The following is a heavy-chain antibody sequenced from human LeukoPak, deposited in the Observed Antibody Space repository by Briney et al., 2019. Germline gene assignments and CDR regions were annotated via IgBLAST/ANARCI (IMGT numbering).Heavy chain of an antibody. CDR3: AKDVTGTGAFDI. CDR2: IYSGGST. J-gene: IGHJ3*02. V-gene: IGHV3-53*05. Sequence: GGSLRLSCAASGFTVSSNYMSWVRQAPGKGLEWVSVIYSGGSTYYADSVKGRFTISRDNAKNSLYLQMNSLRAEDTALYYCAKDVTGTGAFDIWGQGTMVTVSS. D-gene: IGHD1-7*01. CDR1: GFTVSSNY.